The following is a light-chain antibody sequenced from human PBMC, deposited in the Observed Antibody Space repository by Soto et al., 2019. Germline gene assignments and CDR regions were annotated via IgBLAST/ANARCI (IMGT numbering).Light chain of an antibody. Sequence: DIVLTQSPGTLSLSPGERATLSCRASQTISDNYLAWYQQKPGQSPRLLISGASIRAPGITDRFSGSGSETDFTLTISRLEPEDFAFYYCQQYGSSPEISFGPGTTVDIQ. CDR1: QTISDNY. J-gene: IGKJ3*01. V-gene: IGKV3-20*01. CDR2: GAS. CDR3: QQYGSSPEIS.